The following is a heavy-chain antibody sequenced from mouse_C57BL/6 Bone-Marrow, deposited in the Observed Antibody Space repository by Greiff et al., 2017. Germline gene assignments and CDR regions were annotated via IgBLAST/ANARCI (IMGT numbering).Heavy chain of an antibody. D-gene: IGHD2-3*01. J-gene: IGHJ2*01. CDR3: AIYDYYFDY. V-gene: IGHV1-50*01. CDR1: GYTFTSYW. CDR2: IDPSDSYT. Sequence: VQLQQPGAELVKPGASVKLSCKASGYTFTSYWMQWVKQRPGQGLEWIGEIDPSDSYTNYNQKFKGKATLTVDTSSSTAYMQLSSLTSEDSAVYYCAIYDYYFDYWGQGTTLTVSS.